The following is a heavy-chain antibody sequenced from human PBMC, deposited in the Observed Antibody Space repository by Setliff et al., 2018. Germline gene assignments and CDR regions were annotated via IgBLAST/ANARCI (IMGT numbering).Heavy chain of an antibody. CDR2: IKQDGSEK. D-gene: IGHD1-26*01. Sequence: GGSLRLSCAASGFTFSSYWMSWVRQAPGKGLEWVANIKQDGSEKYYVDSVKGRFTISRDNAKNSLYLQMNSLRAEDTAVYYCARDQKGAGGWELLYHYYYGMDVWGQGTTVTVSS. J-gene: IGHJ6*02. CDR3: ARDQKGAGGWELLYHYYYGMDV. V-gene: IGHV3-7*01. CDR1: GFTFSSYW.